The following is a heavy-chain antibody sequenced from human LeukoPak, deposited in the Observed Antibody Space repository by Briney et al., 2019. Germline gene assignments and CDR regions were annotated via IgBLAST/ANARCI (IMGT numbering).Heavy chain of an antibody. CDR3: ARHLDYYDSSGPVYAFDI. D-gene: IGHD3-22*01. Sequence: SETLSLTCTVSGGSISSYYWSWIRQRPGKGLEWIGYLYYSGSTNYNPSLKSRVTISVDTSKNQFSLKLSSVTAADTAVYYCARHLDYYDSSGPVYAFDIWGQGTMVTVSS. V-gene: IGHV4-59*08. CDR1: GGSISSYY. J-gene: IGHJ3*02. CDR2: LYYSGST.